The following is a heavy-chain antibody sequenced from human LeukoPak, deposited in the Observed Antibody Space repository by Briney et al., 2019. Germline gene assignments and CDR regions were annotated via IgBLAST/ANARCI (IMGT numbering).Heavy chain of an antibody. CDR3: ARGPIQLWPYRFDY. Sequence: ASVKVSCKASGYTFTGYYVHWVRQAPGQGLEWMGWINPNSGGTDYAQEFQGRVTMTRDTSISTAYMELSGLRSDDTAMYYCARGPIQLWPYRFDYWGQGTLVTVSS. J-gene: IGHJ4*02. CDR1: GYTFTGYY. D-gene: IGHD5-18*01. V-gene: IGHV1-2*02. CDR2: INPNSGGT.